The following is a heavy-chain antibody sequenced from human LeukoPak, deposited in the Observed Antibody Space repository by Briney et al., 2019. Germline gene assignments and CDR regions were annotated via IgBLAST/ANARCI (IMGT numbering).Heavy chain of an antibody. V-gene: IGHV3-11*01. CDR2: ISNSGSTI. J-gene: IGHJ4*02. CDR3: ARGTYYYDSSGYYYIDY. D-gene: IGHD3-22*01. CDR1: GFTFSDYY. Sequence: GGSLRLSCAASGFTFSDYYMTWIRQAPGKGLEWISYISNSGSTIYYADSVKGRFTISRDNAKNSLYLQMNSLRVEDTAVYYCARGTYYYDSSGYYYIDYWGQGTLVTVSS.